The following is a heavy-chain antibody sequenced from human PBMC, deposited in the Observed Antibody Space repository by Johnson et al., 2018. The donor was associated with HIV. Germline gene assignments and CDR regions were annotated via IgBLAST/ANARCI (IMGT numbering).Heavy chain of an antibody. CDR2: INQDGTEK. CDR1: GCTFRNYW. Sequence: VQLVESGVGLVQPGGSLRLSCAASGCTFRNYWMTWVRQAPGKGLEWVANINQDGTEKYYADSVKGRFTISRDNSKNTLYLQMNSLRAEDTAVYYCARSWELGETAFDIWGQGTMVTVSS. CDR3: ARSWELGETAFDI. D-gene: IGHD1-26*01. J-gene: IGHJ3*02. V-gene: IGHV3-7*01.